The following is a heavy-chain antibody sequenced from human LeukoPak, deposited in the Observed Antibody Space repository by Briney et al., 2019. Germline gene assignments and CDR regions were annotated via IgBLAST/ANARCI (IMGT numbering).Heavy chain of an antibody. CDR1: GFVFETYA. CDR3: AKIRVRGVHYFDY. CDR2: ISYDGSDE. Sequence: GGSLRISCAASGFVFETYAMHWVRQARGKGLECVSMISYDGSDEYYADSVKGRFAISRDNSKSTLYLQMNSLRPEDTAVYYCAKIRVRGVHYFDYWGQGTQVTVPS. V-gene: IGHV3-30*18. J-gene: IGHJ4*02. D-gene: IGHD3-10*01.